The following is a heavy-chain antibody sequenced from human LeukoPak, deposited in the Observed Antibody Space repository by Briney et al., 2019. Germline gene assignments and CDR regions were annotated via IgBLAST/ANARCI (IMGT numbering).Heavy chain of an antibody. CDR3: GRRAGAYSHPYDY. CDR2: ISSSGSTI. V-gene: IGHV3-48*03. D-gene: IGHD4/OR15-4a*01. J-gene: IGHJ4*02. CDR1: GFTFSSYE. Sequence: PGGSLRLSCAASGFTFSSYEMNWVRQAPGKGLEWVSYISSSGSTIYYADSVKGRFTISRDNSKNTLYLQMNSLRADDTAVYYCGRRAGAYSHPYDYWGQGTLDTVSS.